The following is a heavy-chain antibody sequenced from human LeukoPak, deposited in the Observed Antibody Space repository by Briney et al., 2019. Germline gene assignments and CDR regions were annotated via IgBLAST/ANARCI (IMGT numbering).Heavy chain of an antibody. CDR2: ISGDGRST. J-gene: IGHJ1*01. CDR1: GFTFDNYA. Sequence: GGSLRLSCAASGFTFDNYAIHWVRQVPGKGLEWVSLISGDGRSTYYAGYVKGRFTISRDNSTSSLYLQMRSLTTEDTAVYYCAKDSGWQLLRAEYFQHWGPGTLVTVSS. CDR3: AKDSGWQLLRAEYFQH. D-gene: IGHD2-15*01. V-gene: IGHV3-43*02.